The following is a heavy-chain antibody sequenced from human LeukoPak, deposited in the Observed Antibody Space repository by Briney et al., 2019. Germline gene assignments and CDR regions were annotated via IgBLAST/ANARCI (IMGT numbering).Heavy chain of an antibody. J-gene: IGHJ4*02. D-gene: IGHD1-26*01. Sequence: ASVKVSCKVSGYTLTELSMHWVRQAPGKGLEWMGGFDPEDGETIYAQKFQGRVTMTEDTSTDTAYVELSSLRSEDTAVYYCATRGNGSYAYYFDYWGQGTLVTVSS. CDR1: GYTLTELS. V-gene: IGHV1-24*01. CDR2: FDPEDGET. CDR3: ATRGNGSYAYYFDY.